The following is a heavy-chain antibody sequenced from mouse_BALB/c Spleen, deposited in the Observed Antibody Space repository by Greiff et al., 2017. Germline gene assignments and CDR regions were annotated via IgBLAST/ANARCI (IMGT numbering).Heavy chain of an antibody. Sequence: DVKLQESGAELVKPGASVKLSCTASGFNIKDTYMHWVKQRPEQGLEWIGRIDPANGNTKYDPKFQGKATITADTSSNTAYLQLSSLTSEDTAVYYCASRYDEKAFDYWGQGTTLTVSS. CDR3: ASRYDEKAFDY. V-gene: IGHV14-3*02. J-gene: IGHJ2*01. D-gene: IGHD2-14*01. CDR2: IDPANGNT. CDR1: GFNIKDTY.